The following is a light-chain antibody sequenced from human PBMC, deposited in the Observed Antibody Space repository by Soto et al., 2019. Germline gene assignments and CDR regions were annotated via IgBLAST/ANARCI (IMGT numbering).Light chain of an antibody. J-gene: IGLJ1*01. Sequence: QSVLTQPPSASGTPGQRVTISCSGSSSNIGSNSVGWYRQLPGAAPKVLISTTDKRPSGVPDRFSGSKSGTSASLAISGLQSEDEADYYCVAWDDSLNGHVFGTGTQLTVL. CDR3: VAWDDSLNGHV. CDR2: TTD. CDR1: SSNIGSNS. V-gene: IGLV1-44*01.